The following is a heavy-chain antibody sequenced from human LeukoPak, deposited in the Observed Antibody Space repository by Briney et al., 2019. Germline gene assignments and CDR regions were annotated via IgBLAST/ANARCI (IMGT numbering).Heavy chain of an antibody. V-gene: IGHV3-33*01. Sequence: GGSLRLSCAASGFTFSSYGMHWVRQAPGKGLEWVAVIWYDGSNKYYADSVKGRFTISRDNSKNTLYLQMNSLRAEGTAVYYCARDRSGSYYNGFDYWGQGTLVTVSS. CDR1: GFTFSSYG. D-gene: IGHD1-26*01. CDR2: IWYDGSNK. J-gene: IGHJ4*02. CDR3: ARDRSGSYYNGFDY.